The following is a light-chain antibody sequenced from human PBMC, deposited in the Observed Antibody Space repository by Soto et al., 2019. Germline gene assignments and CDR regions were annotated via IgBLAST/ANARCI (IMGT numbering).Light chain of an antibody. V-gene: IGKV1-5*01. CDR1: QTISTL. Sequence: IQMTQSPSTLSAPVGDRVTITCQASQTISTLLAWFQHKPGKAPNLLIYDASNLESGVPSRFSGSGSGTEFTLTISSLQSDGSATYFCQQYSHLVTFGQGTKLEIK. CDR2: DAS. J-gene: IGKJ2*01. CDR3: QQYSHLVT.